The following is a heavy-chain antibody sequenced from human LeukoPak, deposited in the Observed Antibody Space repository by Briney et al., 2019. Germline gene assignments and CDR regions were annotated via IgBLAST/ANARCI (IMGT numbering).Heavy chain of an antibody. V-gene: IGHV1-46*01. CDR1: GYTFSGHY. CDR2: IYPRDGST. Sequence: ASVKVSCKASGYTFSGHYLHWVRQAPGQGLEWMGMIYPRDGSTSYAQKFQGRVTVTRDTSTSTVHMELSGLRSEDTAVYYCARDQEGFDHWGQGTLVTVSS. J-gene: IGHJ4*02. CDR3: ARDQEGFDH.